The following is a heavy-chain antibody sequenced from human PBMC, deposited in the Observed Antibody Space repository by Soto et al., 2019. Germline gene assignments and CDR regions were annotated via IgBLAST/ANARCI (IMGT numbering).Heavy chain of an antibody. Sequence: QVQLQQWGAGLLKPSETLSLTCAVYGGSFSGYYWSWIRQPPGKGLEWIGEINHSGSTNYNPSLKSRVTISVYTSKSQFSLKLSSVTAADTAVYYCASRRGQAWFDPWGQGTLVTVSS. J-gene: IGHJ5*02. CDR2: INHSGST. D-gene: IGHD3-16*01. V-gene: IGHV4-34*01. CDR1: GGSFSGYY. CDR3: ASRRGQAWFDP.